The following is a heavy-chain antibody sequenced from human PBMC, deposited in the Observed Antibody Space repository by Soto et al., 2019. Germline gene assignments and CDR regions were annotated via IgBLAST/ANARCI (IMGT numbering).Heavy chain of an antibody. D-gene: IGHD3-3*01. V-gene: IGHV3-74*01. CDR3: ARESVRDTIFGVVTNPPDY. CDR2: INSDGSST. Sequence: GGSLRLSCAASGFTFSSYWMHWVRQAPGKGLVWVSRINSDGSSTNYADSVKGRFTISRDNAKNTLYLQMNSLRAEDTAVYYCARESVRDTIFGVVTNPPDYWGQGTLVTVSS. J-gene: IGHJ4*02. CDR1: GFTFSSYW.